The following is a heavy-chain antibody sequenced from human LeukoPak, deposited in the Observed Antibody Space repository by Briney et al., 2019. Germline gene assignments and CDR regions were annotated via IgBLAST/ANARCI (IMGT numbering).Heavy chain of an antibody. CDR2: TYYRSKWYH. J-gene: IGHJ6*02. CDR3: ARDTAYYYGMDV. Sequence: SQTLSLTCGISGDSVSSHSSAWNWIRQSPSRVLEWLVRTYYRSKWYHDYAVSVRSRMSINPDTSKNQFSLQLSSVTPEDTAVYYCARDTAYYYGMDVWGQGTTVTVSS. D-gene: IGHD5-18*01. CDR1: GDSVSSHSSA. V-gene: IGHV6-1*01.